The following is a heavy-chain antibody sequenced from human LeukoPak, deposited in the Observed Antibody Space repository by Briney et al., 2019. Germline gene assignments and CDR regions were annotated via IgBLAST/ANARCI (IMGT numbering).Heavy chain of an antibody. V-gene: IGHV3-23*01. CDR3: AQKTWGNWFDP. CDR1: VLRFSRSA. CDR2: ISGSGGNT. D-gene: IGHD7-27*01. Sequence: GGSLRLSCAASVLRFSRSAMSWVPQPPRKGLECVSAISGSGGNTYYADSVKGRFTISRDNSKNTLYLQMNSLRAEDTAVYYCAQKTWGNWFDPWGQGTLVTVSS. J-gene: IGHJ5*02.